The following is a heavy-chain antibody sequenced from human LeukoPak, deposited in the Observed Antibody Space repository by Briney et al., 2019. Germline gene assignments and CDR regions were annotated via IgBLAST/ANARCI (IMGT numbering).Heavy chain of an antibody. Sequence: SVKVSCKASGGTFSSYAISWVRQAPGQGLEWMGGIIPIFGTANYAQKFQGRVTITADESTSTAYMELSSLRSEDTAVYYCPREEVYCSSTSCYFPWGQGTLVTVSS. CDR3: PREEVYCSSTSCYFP. CDR2: IIPIFGTA. J-gene: IGHJ5*02. V-gene: IGHV1-69*13. CDR1: GGTFSSYA. D-gene: IGHD2-2*01.